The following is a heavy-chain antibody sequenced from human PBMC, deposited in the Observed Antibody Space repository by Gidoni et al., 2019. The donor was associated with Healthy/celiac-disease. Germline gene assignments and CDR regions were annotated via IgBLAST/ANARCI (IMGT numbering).Heavy chain of an antibody. J-gene: IGHJ3*02. CDR3: ARVPAALDAFDI. D-gene: IGHD2-2*01. CDR2: IWYDGSNK. CDR1: GFTFSSYG. Sequence: QVQLVESGGGVVQPGRSLRLSCAASGFTFSSYGMHWVRQAPGKGLEWVAVIWYDGSNKYYADSVKGRFTISRDNSKNTLYLQMNSLRAEDTAVYYCARVPAALDAFDIWGQGTMVTVSS. V-gene: IGHV3-33*01.